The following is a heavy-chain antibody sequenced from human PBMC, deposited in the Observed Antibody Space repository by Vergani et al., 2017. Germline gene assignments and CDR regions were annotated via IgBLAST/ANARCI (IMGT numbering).Heavy chain of an antibody. D-gene: IGHD6-19*01. CDR1: GFTVSSNY. V-gene: IGHV3-21*01. J-gene: IGHJ4*02. CDR2: ISSSSSYI. Sequence: EVQLVESGGGLIQPGGSLRLSCAASGFTVSSNYMSWVRQAPGKGLEWVSSISSSSSYIYYADSVKGRFTISRDNAKNSLYLQMNSLRAEDTAVYYCARGSSIAVAGDYWGQGTLVTVSS. CDR3: ARGSSIAVAGDY.